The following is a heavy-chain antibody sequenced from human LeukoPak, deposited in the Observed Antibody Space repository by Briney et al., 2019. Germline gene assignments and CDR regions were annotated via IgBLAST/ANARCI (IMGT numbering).Heavy chain of an antibody. V-gene: IGHV4-59*12. J-gene: IGHJ4*02. CDR2: IYHSGST. Sequence: PSETLSLTCTVSGGSISSYYRSWIRQPPGKGLEWIGEIYHSGSTNYNPSLKSRVTISVDKSKNQFSLKLSSVTAADTAVYYCARVSGGYDHTYYFDYWGQGTLVTVSS. CDR1: GGSISSYY. CDR3: ARVSGGYDHTYYFDY. D-gene: IGHD5-12*01.